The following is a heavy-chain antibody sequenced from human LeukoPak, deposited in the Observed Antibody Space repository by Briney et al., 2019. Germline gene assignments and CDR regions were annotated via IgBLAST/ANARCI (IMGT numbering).Heavy chain of an antibody. Sequence: PSETLSLTCSVSGGSISSSTYYWGWVRQTPGKGLDWIGSIHYSGKTFYNPSLKSRVTISLDKSKKQFSLNLSSVTAADTAVYFCASRWVLNGEPYWGQGTLVTVSS. J-gene: IGHJ4*02. CDR3: ASRWVLNGEPY. CDR1: GGSISSSTYY. V-gene: IGHV4-39*07. CDR2: IHYSGKT. D-gene: IGHD3-10*01.